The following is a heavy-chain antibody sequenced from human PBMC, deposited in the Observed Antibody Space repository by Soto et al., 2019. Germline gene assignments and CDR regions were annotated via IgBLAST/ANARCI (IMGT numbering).Heavy chain of an antibody. CDR1: GFTFSRDW. CDR3: ARRYGGTLDY. V-gene: IGHV3-7*02. J-gene: IGHJ4*02. CDR2: IKQDGSEK. Sequence: GSLRLSCAASGFTFSRDWMRWVRQAPGKGLEWVASIKQDGSEKSYVDSVKGRFTISRDNDKNSLYLQMSSLRADDTAVYYCARRYGGTLDYWGQGTLVTVSS. D-gene: IGHD4-17*01.